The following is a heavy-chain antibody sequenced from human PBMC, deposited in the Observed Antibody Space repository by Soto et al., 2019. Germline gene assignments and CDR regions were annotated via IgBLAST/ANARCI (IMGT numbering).Heavy chain of an antibody. D-gene: IGHD3-22*01. V-gene: IGHV5-10-1*01. CDR2: IDPSDSYT. J-gene: IGHJ6*02. Sequence: GASLKISCKGSGYSFTSYWISWVRQMPGKGLEWMGRIDPSDSYTNYSPSFQGHVTISADKSISTAYLQWSSLKASDTAMYYCARTLDSGGYYFPYYYYYYGMDVWGQGATVTVSS. CDR3: ARTLDSGGYYFPYYYYYYGMDV. CDR1: GYSFTSYW.